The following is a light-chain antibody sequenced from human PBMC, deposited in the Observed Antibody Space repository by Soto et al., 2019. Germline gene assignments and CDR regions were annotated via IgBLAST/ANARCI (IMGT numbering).Light chain of an antibody. J-gene: IGLJ1*01. CDR1: NYNIGSNY. Sequence: SVLSPRPSASGTPAQAVRIYWSGSNYNIGSNYVYWYQQLPGTAPQIIIYRNNQGPSGVPDRVSGSKSGTSASLAFSGLRSDEEADYFCPSWDDSLNGFYVF. V-gene: IGLV1-47*01. CDR3: PSWDDSLNGFYV. CDR2: RNN.